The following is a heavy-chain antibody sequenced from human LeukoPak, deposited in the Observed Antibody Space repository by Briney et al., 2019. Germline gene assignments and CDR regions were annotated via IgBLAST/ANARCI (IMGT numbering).Heavy chain of an antibody. J-gene: IGHJ4*02. V-gene: IGHV3-48*02. CDR2: ISTGSSTT. D-gene: IGHD4-23*01. Sequence: VRXAPGKGLXXXSYISTGSSTTYYADSVKGRFTISRDNVENSLYLQMNSLRDEDTAVYYCARVAAGYSVNYFDYWGQGTLVTVSS. CDR3: ARVAAGYSVNYFDY.